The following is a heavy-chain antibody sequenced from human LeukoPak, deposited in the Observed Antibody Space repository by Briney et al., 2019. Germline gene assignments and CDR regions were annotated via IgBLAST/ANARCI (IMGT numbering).Heavy chain of an antibody. D-gene: IGHD4-17*01. J-gene: IGHJ5*02. CDR3: ARDLRTVTTNWFDP. V-gene: IGHV4-4*07. CDR2: IYTSGST. Sequence: SETLSLTCTVSGGSISSYYWSWIRQPAGKGLEWIGRIYTSGSTNYNPSLKSRVTISVDKSKNQFSLELSSVTAADTAVYYCARDLRTVTTNWFDPWGQGTLVTVSS. CDR1: GGSISSYY.